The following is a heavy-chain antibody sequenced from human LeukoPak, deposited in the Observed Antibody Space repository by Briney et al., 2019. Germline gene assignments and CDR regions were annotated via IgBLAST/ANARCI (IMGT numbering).Heavy chain of an antibody. D-gene: IGHD1-26*01. CDR1: GYSFTSFC. J-gene: IGHJ3*01. CDR2: IYPGDSGP. Sequence: GESLKISCKVSGYSFTSFCIGWVRQMPGKGLEWMGIIYPGDSGPTYSPSFQGQVTISVDKSINTAYLQWSSLQASDTAMYYCGMSGDRVPLQDDVFDVWGQGTMVTVST. V-gene: IGHV5-51*01. CDR3: GMSGDRVPLQDDVFDV.